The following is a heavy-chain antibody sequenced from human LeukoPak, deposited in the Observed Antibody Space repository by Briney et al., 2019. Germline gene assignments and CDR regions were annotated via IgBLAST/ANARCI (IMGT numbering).Heavy chain of an antibody. J-gene: IGHJ4*02. V-gene: IGHV1-69*04. CDR1: GGTSNSHA. D-gene: IGHD3-22*01. CDR2: IIPNLGTT. Sequence: SVTVSCKASGGTSNSHAISWVRQAPGQGLEWMGRIIPNLGTTNRAQNFQDRVTLTADKSTNTAYMELTSLTSVDTAVYYCATTNDGGGYQWGDFFDFWGQGTLVTVSS. CDR3: ATTNDGGGYQWGDFFDF.